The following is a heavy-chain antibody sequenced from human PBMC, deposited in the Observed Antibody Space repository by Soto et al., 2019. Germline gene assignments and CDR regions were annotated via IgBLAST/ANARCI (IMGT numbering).Heavy chain of an antibody. J-gene: IGHJ4*02. CDR2: IYSGGST. D-gene: IGHD3-3*01. V-gene: IGHV3-53*04. CDR1: GFTVSSNY. CDR3: ARSRADTIFGVVIMPYFDY. Sequence: PGGSLRLSCAASGFTVSSNYMSWVRQAPGKGLEWVSVIYSGGSTYYADSVKGRFTISRHNSKNTLYLQMNSLRAEDTAVYYCARSRADTIFGVVIMPYFDYWGQGTLVTVSS.